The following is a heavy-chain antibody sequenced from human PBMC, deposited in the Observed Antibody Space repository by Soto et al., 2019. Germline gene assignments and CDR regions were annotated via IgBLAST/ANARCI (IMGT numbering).Heavy chain of an antibody. J-gene: IGHJ4*02. CDR2: ISSSSSYI. Sequence: GGSLRLSCAASGFTFSSYSMNWVRQAPGKGLEWVSSISSSSSYIYYADSVKGRFTISRDNAKNSLYLQMNSLRAEDTAVYYCASFEGIAAAGTSAYWGQGTLVTVSS. CDR3: ASFEGIAAAGTSAY. CDR1: GFTFSSYS. V-gene: IGHV3-21*01. D-gene: IGHD6-13*01.